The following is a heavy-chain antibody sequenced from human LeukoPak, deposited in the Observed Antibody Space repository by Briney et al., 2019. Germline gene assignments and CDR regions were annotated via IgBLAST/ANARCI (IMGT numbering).Heavy chain of an antibody. J-gene: IGHJ6*02. CDR2: VSYGGTT. CDR1: GGSIRSYY. D-gene: IGHD2-21*01. V-gene: IGHV4-59*12. CDR3: ARIVLGYYYYYGMDV. Sequence: SETLSLTCSVSGGSIRSYYWNWIRQPPGKELEWIGYVSYGGTTKYNPSLNSRVTMSVDTSKNQFSLKLSSVTAADTAVYYCARIVLGYYYYYGMDVWGQGTTVTVSS.